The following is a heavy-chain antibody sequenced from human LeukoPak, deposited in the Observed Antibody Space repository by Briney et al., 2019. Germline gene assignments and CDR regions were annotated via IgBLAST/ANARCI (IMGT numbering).Heavy chain of an antibody. D-gene: IGHD6-13*01. CDR2: INTNTGNP. CDR3: ARLRHSSSWYLLTYYYYMDV. J-gene: IGHJ6*03. CDR1: GYTFTSYA. V-gene: IGHV7-4-1*02. Sequence: ASVKVSCKASGYTFTSYAMNWVRQAPGQGLEWMGWINTNTGNPTYAQGFTGRFVFSLDTSVSTAYQQISSLKAEDTAVYYCARLRHSSSWYLLTYYYYMDVWGKGTTVTVSS.